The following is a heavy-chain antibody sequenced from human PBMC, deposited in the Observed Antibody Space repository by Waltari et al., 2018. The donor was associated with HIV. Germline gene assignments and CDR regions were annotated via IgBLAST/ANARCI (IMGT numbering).Heavy chain of an antibody. J-gene: IGHJ4*02. V-gene: IGHV3-30*02. D-gene: IGHD6-19*01. CDR1: GFTFSSYG. CDR2: IRYEGSNK. Sequence: QVQLVESGGGVVQPGGSLRLSCAASGFTFSSYGMHWVRQAPGKGLEWVAFIRYEGSNKYYADSVKGRFTISRDNSKNTLYLQMNSLRAEDTAVYYCAKDAVAERSFDYWGQGTLVTVSS. CDR3: AKDAVAERSFDY.